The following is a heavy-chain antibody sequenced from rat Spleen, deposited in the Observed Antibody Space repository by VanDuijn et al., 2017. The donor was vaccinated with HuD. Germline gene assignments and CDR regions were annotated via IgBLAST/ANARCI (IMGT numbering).Heavy chain of an antibody. J-gene: IGHJ2*01. V-gene: IGHV5-27*01. Sequence: EVQLVESGGGLVQPGRSLKLSCAASGFTFSSFPMAWVRQAPTMGLEWVAYISAGDGRTYYRDSVKGRFTMSRDNAKSTLYLQMNSLRSEDTATYYCAKDLDYGPDYWGQGVMVTVSS. CDR2: ISAGDGRT. D-gene: IGHD1-11*01. CDR1: GFTFSSFP. CDR3: AKDLDYGPDY.